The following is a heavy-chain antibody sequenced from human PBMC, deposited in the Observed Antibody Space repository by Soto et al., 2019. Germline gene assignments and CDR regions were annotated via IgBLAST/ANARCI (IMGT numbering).Heavy chain of an antibody. Sequence: QVQLVQSGAEVKKPGASVKVSCKASGYTFTSYGISWVRQAPGQGLEWMGWISAYNGNTNYAQKLQGRVTMTTDTSTRTAYMELRSLRSDDTAVYYCASETYYYDSSGYYYVDYWGQGTLVTVSS. J-gene: IGHJ4*02. CDR2: ISAYNGNT. V-gene: IGHV1-18*04. D-gene: IGHD3-22*01. CDR3: ASETYYYDSSGYYYVDY. CDR1: GYTFTSYG.